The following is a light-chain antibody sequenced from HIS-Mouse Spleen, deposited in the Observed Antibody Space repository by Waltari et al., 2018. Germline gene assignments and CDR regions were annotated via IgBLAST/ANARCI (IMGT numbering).Light chain of an antibody. CDR3: QSYDSSLSGSRV. J-gene: IGLJ3*02. CDR1: SPNIGAGYD. Sequence: QSVLTQPPSVSGAPGQRVTISCTGSSPNIGAGYDVHWYQQLPGTAPKLLLYGNGHRPSGVPDRFSGSKSGTSASLAITGLQAEDEADYYCQSYDSSLSGSRVFGGGTKLTVL. CDR2: GNG. V-gene: IGLV1-40*01.